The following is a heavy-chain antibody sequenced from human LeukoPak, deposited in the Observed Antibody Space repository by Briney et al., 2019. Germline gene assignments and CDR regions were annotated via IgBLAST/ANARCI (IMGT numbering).Heavy chain of an antibody. Sequence: GGSLRLSCAASGFNFSNLGMSWVRQAPGKGLEWVGRIKTKSVGGTTDYAAPVKDRFFISRDDSENTLYLQMNSLKIEDTAVYYCTTDEYFDYWGQGTLVTVSS. CDR2: IKTKSVGGTT. V-gene: IGHV3-15*01. CDR3: TTDEYFDY. CDR1: GFNFSNLG. J-gene: IGHJ4*02.